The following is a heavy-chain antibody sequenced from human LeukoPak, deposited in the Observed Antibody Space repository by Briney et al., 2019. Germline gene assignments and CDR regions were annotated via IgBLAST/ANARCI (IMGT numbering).Heavy chain of an antibody. D-gene: IGHD2-8*01. J-gene: IGHJ4*02. CDR1: GFTFSSYA. V-gene: IGHV3-23*01. CDR2: ISDSGDYT. CDR3: AKDTSIGKYCTSGVCSPFDH. Sequence: PGGSLRLSCAGSGFTFSSYAMSWVRQAPGKGLEWVSAISDSGDYTYYADSVKGRFTISRDNSKNTLYLHVNSLRAEDTAVYYCAKDTSIGKYCTSGVCSPFDHWGQGTLVTVSS.